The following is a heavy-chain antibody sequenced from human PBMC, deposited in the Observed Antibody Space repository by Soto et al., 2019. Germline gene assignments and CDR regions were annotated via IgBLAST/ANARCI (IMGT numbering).Heavy chain of an antibody. Sequence: PSETLSLTCTVSGVSISSYYWSWIRQPPGKGLEWIGYIYYSGSTNYNPSLKSRVTISVDTSKNQFSLKLSSVTAADTAVYYCARGHDYSGWFDPWGQGTLVTVSS. CDR3: ARGHDYSGWFDP. CDR1: GVSISSYY. D-gene: IGHD2-21*01. V-gene: IGHV4-59*01. J-gene: IGHJ5*02. CDR2: IYYSGST.